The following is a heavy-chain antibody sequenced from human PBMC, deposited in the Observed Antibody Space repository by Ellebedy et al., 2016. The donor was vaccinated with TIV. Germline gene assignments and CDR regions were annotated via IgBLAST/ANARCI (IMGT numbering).Heavy chain of an antibody. CDR3: ARLTGAYLYYFDS. J-gene: IGHJ4*02. V-gene: IGHV3-23*01. D-gene: IGHD2-21*01. Sequence: GESLKISCAASGFTFSSYVMSWVRQAPGKGLEWVSAISGSDGSTYYADSVKGRFTISRDNSKNTLYLQMNSLRAEDTAVYYCARLTGAYLYYFDSWGQGTLVTVSS. CDR1: GFTFSSYV. CDR2: ISGSDGST.